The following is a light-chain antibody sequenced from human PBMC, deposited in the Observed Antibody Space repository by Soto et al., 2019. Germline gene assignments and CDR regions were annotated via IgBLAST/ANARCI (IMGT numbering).Light chain of an antibody. CDR2: AAS. CDR1: QSISSY. Sequence: IQMTQSPSSLSASVGDRVTITCRASQSISSYLHWYQQKPGKAPKLLVYAASSLRSGVPSRFSGSGSGTDFTLTISSLQPEDFATYYCQQSYSTAVTFGPGTKVDIK. V-gene: IGKV1-39*01. CDR3: QQSYSTAVT. J-gene: IGKJ3*01.